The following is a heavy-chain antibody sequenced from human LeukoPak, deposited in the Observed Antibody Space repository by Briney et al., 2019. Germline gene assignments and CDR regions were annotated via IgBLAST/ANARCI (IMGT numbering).Heavy chain of an antibody. CDR2: INPSGGST. D-gene: IGHD5-18*01. V-gene: IGHV1-46*01. J-gene: IGHJ4*02. CDR3: ARVLSGYSYGYYY. Sequence: APVKASYTASGYTFTSYYMQRVRQAPGQGLEWMGIINPSGGSTSYAQEFQGRVTMTRDTSTSTVYMELSSLRSEDTAVYYCARVLSGYSYGYYYWGQGTLVTVSS. CDR1: GYTFTSYY.